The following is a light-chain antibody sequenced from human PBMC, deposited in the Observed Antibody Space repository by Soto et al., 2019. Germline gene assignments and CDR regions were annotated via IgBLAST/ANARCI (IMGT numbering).Light chain of an antibody. CDR1: QSVGNTW. J-gene: IGKJ2*01. V-gene: IGKV3-20*01. Sequence: VLTQSPGTLSVSPGERATLSCRVSQSVGNTWVAWYQQKVGQAPRLLLYGASTRATGIPDRFSGSGSGTDFTLTITRLQPEDFAVYYCSHYGTSVPYTFGQGTKLEIK. CDR2: GAS. CDR3: SHYGTSVPYT.